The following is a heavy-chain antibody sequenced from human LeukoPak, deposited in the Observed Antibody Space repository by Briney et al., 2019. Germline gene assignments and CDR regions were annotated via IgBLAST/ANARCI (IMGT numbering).Heavy chain of an antibody. CDR2: MYYGGSP. D-gene: IGHD1-26*01. CDR1: GGSISSFY. Sequence: SETLSLTCTVSGGSISSFYWSWIRQPPGKGLEGIGYMYYGGSPNYNPSLKSRVITSLDTSKNQFSLKLNSVATADTAVYYCVTGRYSYGWYDHWGQGILVTVSS. J-gene: IGHJ5*02. CDR3: VTGRYSYGWYDH. V-gene: IGHV4-59*13.